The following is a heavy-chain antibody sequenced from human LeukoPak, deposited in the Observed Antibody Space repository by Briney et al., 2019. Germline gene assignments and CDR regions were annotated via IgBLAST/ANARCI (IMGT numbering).Heavy chain of an antibody. CDR3: AKGIMAQAYYDILTGYSPFDY. J-gene: IGHJ4*02. V-gene: IGHV3-30*02. D-gene: IGHD3-9*01. Sequence: PGGSLRLSCAASGFTFSSYGMHWVRQAPGKGLEWVAFIRYDGSNKYYADSVKGRFTISRDNSKNTLYLQMNSLRAEDTAVYYCAKGIMAQAYYDILTGYSPFDYWGQGTLVTVSS. CDR2: IRYDGSNK. CDR1: GFTFSSYG.